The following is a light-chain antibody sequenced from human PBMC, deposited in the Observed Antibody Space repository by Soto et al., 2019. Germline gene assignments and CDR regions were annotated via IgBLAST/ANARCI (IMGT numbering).Light chain of an antibody. CDR2: GAS. J-gene: IGKJ1*01. CDR3: HHANYWPQT. V-gene: IGKV3-15*01. CDR1: QSVSSN. Sequence: EIVMTQSPATLSASPGEGATLSCRASQSVSSNLAWYQQKPGQAPRLLLYGASTRATGIPARFSGSGSETEFTLTISSLQSEDFAVYYCHHANYWPQTFGQGAKV.